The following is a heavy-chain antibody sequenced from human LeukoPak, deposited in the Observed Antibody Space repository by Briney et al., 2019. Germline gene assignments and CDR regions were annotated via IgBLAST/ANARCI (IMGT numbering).Heavy chain of an antibody. D-gene: IGHD3-3*01. Sequence: ASAKVSCKASGYTFTSYDINWVRQATGQGLEWMGWMNPNSGNTGYAQKFQGRVTMTRNTSISTAYMELSSLRSEDTAVYYCARAGFWSGYVDYWGQGTLVTVSS. CDR3: ARAGFWSGYVDY. CDR2: MNPNSGNT. J-gene: IGHJ4*02. V-gene: IGHV1-8*01. CDR1: GYTFTSYD.